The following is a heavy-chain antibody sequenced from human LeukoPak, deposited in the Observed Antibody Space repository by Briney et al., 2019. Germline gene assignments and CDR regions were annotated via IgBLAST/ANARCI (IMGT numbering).Heavy chain of an antibody. J-gene: IGHJ5*02. CDR1: GGSINSGGNH. CDR3: ARGGPDSSGYAWFDP. V-gene: IGHV4-31*03. CDR2: IHYRGST. D-gene: IGHD3-22*01. Sequence: PSETLSLTCTVSGGSINSGGNHWTWIRQHPEKGLEWIGYIHYRGSTNYNPSLESRVSISVDMSKKSFSLKLTSVTAADTAVYYCARGGPDSSGYAWFDPWGQGTPVTVSS.